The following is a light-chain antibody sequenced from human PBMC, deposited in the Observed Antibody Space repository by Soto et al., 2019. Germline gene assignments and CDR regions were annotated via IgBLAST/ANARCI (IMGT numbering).Light chain of an antibody. J-gene: IGKJ1*01. CDR1: QSVSSTY. V-gene: IGKV3-20*01. Sequence: ELVLTQSPGTLSLSPGERATLSCRASQSVSSTYLAWYQRKPGQAPRLLIYGASSRATGIPDMFSGSGSGTDFTLTISRLEPEDFALYYCQQYGSSAWTFGQGPKVEIK. CDR2: GAS. CDR3: QQYGSSAWT.